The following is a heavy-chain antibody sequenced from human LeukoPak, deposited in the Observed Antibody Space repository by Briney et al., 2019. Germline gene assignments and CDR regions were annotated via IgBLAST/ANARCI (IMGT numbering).Heavy chain of an antibody. CDR2: VSGSGGST. V-gene: IGHV3-23*01. CDR3: AKRPGFYYDSSGYYYFDY. J-gene: IGHJ4*02. CDR1: GFTFSSYW. D-gene: IGHD3-22*01. Sequence: PGESLRLSCAASGFTFSSYWMHWVRQAPGKGLEWVSAVSGSGGSTYYADSVKGRFTISRDNSKNTLYLQMNSLRAEDTAVYYCAKRPGFYYDSSGYYYFDYWGQGTLVTVSS.